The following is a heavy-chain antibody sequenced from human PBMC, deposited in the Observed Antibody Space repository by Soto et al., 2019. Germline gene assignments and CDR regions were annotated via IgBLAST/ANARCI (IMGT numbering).Heavy chain of an antibody. J-gene: IGHJ4*02. CDR2: ISPVTGGT. D-gene: IGHD1-7*01. Sequence: QVQLVQSGAEVKKPGASVKVSCKASGYTFTGHYIHWVRQAPGQGPEWMGEISPVTGGTKYAQEFQGRVTMTRDTSITTVYMELNNLSPDDTAVYYCGRGRSGELVVFYWGQGTLVSVSS. CDR3: GRGRSGELVVFY. V-gene: IGHV1-2*02. CDR1: GYTFTGHY.